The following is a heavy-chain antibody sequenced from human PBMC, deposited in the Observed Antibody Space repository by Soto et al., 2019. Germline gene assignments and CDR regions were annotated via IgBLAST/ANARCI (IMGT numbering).Heavy chain of an antibody. Sequence: EVQLLESGGGLIQPGGSLRLSCAASGLTFSSYAMSWVRQAPGKGLEWVSAISGSGGSSYYADSVKGRVTISRDNSKNTLYLQMNSLRAEDTAVYDCAKDQLYIRGVIHNWFDPWGQGTLVTVSS. V-gene: IGHV3-23*01. D-gene: IGHD3-10*02. CDR1: GLTFSSYA. CDR2: ISGSGGSS. CDR3: AKDQLYIRGVIHNWFDP. J-gene: IGHJ5*02.